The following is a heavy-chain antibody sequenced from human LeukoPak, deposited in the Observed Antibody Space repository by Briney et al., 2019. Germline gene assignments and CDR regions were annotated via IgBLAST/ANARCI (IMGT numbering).Heavy chain of an antibody. Sequence: GGSLRLSCAASGFTFSSYSMNWVRQAPGKGLEWVSSISSSSSYIYYADSVKGRFTISRDNAKNSLYLQMNSLRAEDTAVYYCARDASYYDSSGYYSDAFDIWGQGTMVTVSS. CDR1: GFTFSSYS. CDR2: ISSSSSYI. D-gene: IGHD3-22*01. J-gene: IGHJ3*02. CDR3: ARDASYYDSSGYYSDAFDI. V-gene: IGHV3-21*04.